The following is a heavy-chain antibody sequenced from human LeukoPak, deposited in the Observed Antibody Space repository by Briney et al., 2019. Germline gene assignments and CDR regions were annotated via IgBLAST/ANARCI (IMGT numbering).Heavy chain of an antibody. Sequence: GGSLRLSCAASGFTFSSYAMSRVRQAPGKGLEWVSAISGSGGSTYYADSVKGRFTISRDNSKNTLYLQMNSLRAEDTAVYYCAKGSSTRYYYYYYMDVWGKGTTVTVSS. J-gene: IGHJ6*03. V-gene: IGHV3-23*01. D-gene: IGHD2-2*01. CDR1: GFTFSSYA. CDR3: AKGSSTRYYYYYYMDV. CDR2: ISGSGGST.